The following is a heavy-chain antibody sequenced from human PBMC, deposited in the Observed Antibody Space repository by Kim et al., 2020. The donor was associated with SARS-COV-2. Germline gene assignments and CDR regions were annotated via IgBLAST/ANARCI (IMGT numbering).Heavy chain of an antibody. Sequence: GGSLRLSCAASGFTVNSNYYMSWVRQAPGKGLEWVSIIYSDGSASYADSVKGRFTISRDNSKNTLYLQMNSLRAEDTAIYYCARVRSGSYTYHFVYWGQGTLVTVSS. D-gene: IGHD1-26*01. CDR2: IYSDGSA. CDR1: GFTVNSNYY. V-gene: IGHV3-53*01. CDR3: ARVRSGSYTYHFVY. J-gene: IGHJ4*02.